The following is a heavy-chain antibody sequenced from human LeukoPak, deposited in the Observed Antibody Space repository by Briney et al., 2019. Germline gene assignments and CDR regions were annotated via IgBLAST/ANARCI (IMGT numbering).Heavy chain of an antibody. CDR2: IRYDGSNK. D-gene: IGHD6-19*01. V-gene: IGHV3-30*02. J-gene: IGHJ4*02. Sequence: QPGGSLRFYCAASGFTFNSYGMHWVRQAPGKGLEWVAFIRYDGSNKYYADCVKGRFTISRDNSKNTLYMQMNSLRAEDTAVYYCAKEVEVAGTKYYFDYWGQGTLVTVSS. CDR1: GFTFNSYG. CDR3: AKEVEVAGTKYYFDY.